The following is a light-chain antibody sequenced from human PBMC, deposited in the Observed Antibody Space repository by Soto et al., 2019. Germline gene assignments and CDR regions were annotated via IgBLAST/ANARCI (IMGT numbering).Light chain of an antibody. CDR1: QSFTVN. CDR3: QQYNNWPRG. J-gene: IGKJ1*01. V-gene: IGKV3-15*01. CDR2: GAS. Sequence: EILLTQSPSTLSLSPWEVVTLSCMGSQSFTVNSLAWYQQKTGQAHRLLIYGASTRATGIPDRLSGSGSGTEFTLNISSLQSEDFAVYYCQQYNNWPRGFGQGTQVDNK.